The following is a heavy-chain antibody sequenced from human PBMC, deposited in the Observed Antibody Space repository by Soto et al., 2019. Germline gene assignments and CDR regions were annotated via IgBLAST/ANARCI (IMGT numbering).Heavy chain of an antibody. CDR3: AAGGPTTYYDKQDYYYGMDV. J-gene: IGHJ6*02. V-gene: IGHV5-51*01. D-gene: IGHD3-9*01. CDR1: GYTFTIYW. Sequence: GESLKISCQVSGYTFTIYWIGWVRQMPGKGLEWMGIIYPSDSDTRYSPSFQGQVTISADQSISTAYLQWSSLKASDTAMYYCAAGGPTTYYDKQDYYYGMDVWGQGTTVTVYS. CDR2: IYPSDSDT.